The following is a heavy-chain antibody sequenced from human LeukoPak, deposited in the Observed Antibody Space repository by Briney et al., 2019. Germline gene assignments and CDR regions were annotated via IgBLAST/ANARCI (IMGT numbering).Heavy chain of an antibody. D-gene: IGHD1-14*01. CDR1: GGSISGYY. Sequence: PSETLSLTCTVSGGSISGYYWSWIRQPAGKGLEWIGRIYTSGSTNYNPSLKSRVTMSVDTSKNQFSLKLSPVTAADTAVYYCARASPTTNKGAYGWFDPWGQGTLVTVSS. CDR2: IYTSGST. V-gene: IGHV4-4*07. CDR3: ARASPTTNKGAYGWFDP. J-gene: IGHJ5*02.